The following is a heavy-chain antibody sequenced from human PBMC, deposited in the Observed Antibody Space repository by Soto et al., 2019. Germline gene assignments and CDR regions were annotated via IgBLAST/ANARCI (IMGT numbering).Heavy chain of an antibody. Sequence: AAVKVSCKASGYTFTTYDIYWVRQATGQGLEWMGWMNPNSGNTGYAQKFQGRVTMPRNTSISTAYMELSSLRSDDTAVYYCARRTTAWSAADYWGKGTLGTVSS. J-gene: IGHJ4*02. CDR2: MNPNSGNT. CDR1: GYTFTTYD. D-gene: IGHD1-1*01. V-gene: IGHV1-8*01. CDR3: ARRTTAWSAADY.